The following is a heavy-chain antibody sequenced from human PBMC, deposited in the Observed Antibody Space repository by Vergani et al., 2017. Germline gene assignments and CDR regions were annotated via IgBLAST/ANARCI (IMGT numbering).Heavy chain of an antibody. J-gene: IGHJ4*02. CDR3: ARNTPDGYNPNEGFDY. D-gene: IGHD5-24*01. Sequence: QLQLQESGPGLVKPSETLSLTCTVSGGSISSSSYYWGWIRQPPGKGLEWIGSIYYSGSTYYNPSLKSRVTISVDTSKNQFSLKLSSVTAADTAVYYCARNTPDGYNPNEGFDYWGQGTLVTVSS. V-gene: IGHV4-39*01. CDR2: IYYSGST. CDR1: GGSISSSSYY.